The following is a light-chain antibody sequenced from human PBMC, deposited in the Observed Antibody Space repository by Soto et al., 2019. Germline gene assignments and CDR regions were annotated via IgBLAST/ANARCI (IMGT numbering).Light chain of an antibody. V-gene: IGKV4-1*01. CDR3: QHYFTTPRT. CDR2: WAS. Sequence: DIVMTQSPDSLAVSLVERTTINCKSSQSLFYSSNNKNFLAWYQQKAGQPPKLLIYWASTRESGVPDRFSGSVSGAEFNLTITSLQAEDAGVYYCQHYFTTPRTFGQGTRLEI. CDR1: QSLFYSSNNKNF. J-gene: IGKJ2*01.